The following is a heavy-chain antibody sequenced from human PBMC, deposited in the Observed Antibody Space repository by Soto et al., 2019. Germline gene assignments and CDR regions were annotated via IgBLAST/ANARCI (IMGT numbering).Heavy chain of an antibody. J-gene: IGHJ6*02. D-gene: IGHD5-18*01. CDR3: ACAFYGYQRYYGMAV. V-gene: IGHV1-69*12. CDR2: IIPIFGTA. Sequence: QVQLVQSGAEVKKPGSSVKVSCKASGGTFSSYAISWVRQAPGQGLEWMGGIIPIFGTANYAQKFQGRVTITADQSPCTAYMELCSLRSVETAVYYCACAFYGYQRYYGMAVWGHGTTVTVSS. CDR1: GGTFSSYA.